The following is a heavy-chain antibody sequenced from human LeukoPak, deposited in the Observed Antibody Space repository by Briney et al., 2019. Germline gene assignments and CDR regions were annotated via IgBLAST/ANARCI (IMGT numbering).Heavy chain of an antibody. CDR2: VDIDGSSA. Sequence: GGSLRLSCAASGFTFDDYAMHWVRQAPGKGLVWVSHVDIDGSSATYADSVKGRFTISRDNAKNTLFLQMNSLRVEDTAVYYCSRGRYYLDSWGQGTLVTVSS. J-gene: IGHJ4*02. D-gene: IGHD3-16*01. CDR3: SRGRYYLDS. V-gene: IGHV3-74*01. CDR1: GFTFDDYA.